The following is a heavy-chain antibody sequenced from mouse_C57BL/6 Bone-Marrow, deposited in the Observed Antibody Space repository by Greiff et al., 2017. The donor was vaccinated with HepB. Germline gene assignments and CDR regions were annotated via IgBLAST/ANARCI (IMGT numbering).Heavy chain of an antibody. CDR3: ARHPAVYFDV. V-gene: IGHV5-15*04. Sequence: EVMLVESGGGLVQPGGSLKLSCAASGFTFSDYGMAWVRQAPRKGPEWVAFISNLAYSIYYADTVTGRFTISRENAKNTLYLEMSSLRSEDTAMYYCARHPAVYFDVWGTGTTVTVSS. CDR1: GFTFSDYG. CDR2: ISNLAYSI. J-gene: IGHJ1*03.